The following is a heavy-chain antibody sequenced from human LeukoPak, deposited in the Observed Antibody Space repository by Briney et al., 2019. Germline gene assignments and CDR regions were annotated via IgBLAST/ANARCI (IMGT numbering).Heavy chain of an antibody. CDR3: ARGVYDSSGYYFFDY. Sequence: SETLSLTCTVSGGSISSGDYYWSWIRQPPGKGLEWIGYIYYTGSANYNPSLRGRVTTSVDTSKNQFSLQLSSVTAADTAVYYCARGVYDSSGYYFFDYWGQGTLVTVSS. V-gene: IGHV4-61*08. D-gene: IGHD3-22*01. CDR2: IYYTGSA. J-gene: IGHJ4*02. CDR1: GGSISSGDYY.